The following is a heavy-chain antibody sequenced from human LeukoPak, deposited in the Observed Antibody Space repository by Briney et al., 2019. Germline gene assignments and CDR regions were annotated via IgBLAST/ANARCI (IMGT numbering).Heavy chain of an antibody. V-gene: IGHV3-30-3*01. J-gene: IGHJ5*02. CDR3: ARGSQWLDSWFDR. D-gene: IGHD6-19*01. Sequence: GGSLRLSCAASGFMFSSDAMHWVRQAPGKGLEWVAVISYDGSNKYYADSEKGRITISRDNSKNMLYLEMSSLRAEDTAVYYCARGSQWLDSWFDRWGQGTLVTVSS. CDR1: GFMFSSDA. CDR2: ISYDGSNK.